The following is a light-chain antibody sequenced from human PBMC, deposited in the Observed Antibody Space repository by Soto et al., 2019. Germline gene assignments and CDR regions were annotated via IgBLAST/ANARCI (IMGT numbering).Light chain of an antibody. CDR2: GVN. CDR3: SSYTSSSTWV. CDR1: SSDVGGYNY. V-gene: IGLV2-14*01. J-gene: IGLJ3*02. Sequence: QSALTQPASVSGSPGQSITISCTGTSSDVGGYNYVSWYQQHPGKAPKLMIYGVNNRPSGVSNRFSGSKSGNTASLPISGLQAEDEADYYCSSYTSSSTWVFGGGTQLTVL.